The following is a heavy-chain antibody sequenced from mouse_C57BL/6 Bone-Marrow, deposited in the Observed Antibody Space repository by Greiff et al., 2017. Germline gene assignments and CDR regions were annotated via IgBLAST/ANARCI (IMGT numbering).Heavy chain of an antibody. CDR3: DRGALSGYRYFDV. Sequence: VQLQQSVAELVRPGASVKLSCTASGFNIKNTYMHWVKQRPEQGLEWIGTIDPANGNTKYAPKFPGKATVTADTSSNTAYLQLSRLTSEDTAIYYCDRGALSGYRYFDVWGAGTAVTVSS. D-gene: IGHD3-3*01. CDR1: GFNIKNTY. V-gene: IGHV14-3*01. J-gene: IGHJ1*01. CDR2: IDPANGNT.